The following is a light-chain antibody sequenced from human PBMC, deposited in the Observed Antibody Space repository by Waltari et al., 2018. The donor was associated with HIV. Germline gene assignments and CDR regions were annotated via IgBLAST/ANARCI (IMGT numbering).Light chain of an antibody. CDR2: WAS. CDR1: QSLLYSSNNKNF. Sequence: DIVLTQSPDSLGVSLGERATINCKYSQSLLYSSNNKNFLAWYQQKPGQPPKLLIYWASTREFGVPDRFSGSGSGTDFALTISNLQAEDVAIYYCQQYYTAPYTFGQGTQLEIK. CDR3: QQYYTAPYT. J-gene: IGKJ2*01. V-gene: IGKV4-1*01.